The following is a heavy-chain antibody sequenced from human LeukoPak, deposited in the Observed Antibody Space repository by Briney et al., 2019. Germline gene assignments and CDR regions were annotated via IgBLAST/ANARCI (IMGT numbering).Heavy chain of an antibody. Sequence: GGSLRLSCAASGFTFSSYTMNWVRQAPGKGLEWVSSISSSSNIYYADPVKGRFTISRDNAKNSLYLQMNSLRAEDTAVYYCARDFYGDYAFDYWGQGTLVTVSS. CDR3: ARDFYGDYAFDY. D-gene: IGHD4-17*01. V-gene: IGHV3-21*01. J-gene: IGHJ4*02. CDR2: ISSSSNI. CDR1: GFTFSSYT.